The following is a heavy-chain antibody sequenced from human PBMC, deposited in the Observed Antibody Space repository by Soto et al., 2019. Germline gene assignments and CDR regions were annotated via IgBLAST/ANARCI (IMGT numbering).Heavy chain of an antibody. CDR3: ARMGAGYCVSISCYPSPTMGYGMDV. V-gene: IGHV3-21*01. Sequence: EGSLRLSCAASGFTFSTYAMNWVRQAPGKGLEWVSSITDRSDYIYYADSLKGRFTISRDNAKNSLYLQMNSLRAEDTAVYYCARMGAGYCVSISCYPSPTMGYGMDVWGQGTTVTVSS. CDR2: ITDRSDYI. J-gene: IGHJ6*02. D-gene: IGHD2-2*01. CDR1: GFTFSTYA.